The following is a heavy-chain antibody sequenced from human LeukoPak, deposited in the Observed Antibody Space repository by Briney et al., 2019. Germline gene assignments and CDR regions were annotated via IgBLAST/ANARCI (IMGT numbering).Heavy chain of an antibody. CDR1: GFTFSSYS. V-gene: IGHV3-21*01. D-gene: IGHD3-22*01. CDR2: ISSSSYI. CDR3: ARDLSSVPNHYDSSGYYQHPPFDY. J-gene: IGHJ4*02. Sequence: GGSLRLSCAASGFTFSSYSMNWVRQAPGKGLEWVSSISSSSYIYYADSVKGRFTISRDNAKNSLYLQMNSLRAEDTAVYYCARDLSSVPNHYDSSGYYQHPPFDYWAREPWSPSPQ.